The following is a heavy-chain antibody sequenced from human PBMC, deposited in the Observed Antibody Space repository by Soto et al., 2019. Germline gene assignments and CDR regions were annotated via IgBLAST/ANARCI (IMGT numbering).Heavy chain of an antibody. V-gene: IGHV4-30-4*01. CDR3: ARVMDYGDYPGY. Sequence: QVQLQESGPGLVKPSQTLSLTCTVSGGSISSGDYYWSWIRQPPGKGLEWIGYIYYSGSTYYNPYLQSRVTRSVDPSKNQFSLQLSSVTAADTAVYYCARVMDYGDYPGYWGQGTLVTVSS. CDR2: IYYSGST. D-gene: IGHD4-17*01. CDR1: GGSISSGDYY. J-gene: IGHJ4*02.